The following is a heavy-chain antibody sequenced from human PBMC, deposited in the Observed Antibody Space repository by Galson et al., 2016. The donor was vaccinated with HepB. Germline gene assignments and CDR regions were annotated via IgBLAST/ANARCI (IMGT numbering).Heavy chain of an antibody. Sequence: CAISGDSVSRNNVAWYWIRQSPSRGLEWLGRTYYSSKWYNDYALSLKSRISINADTSKNRIFLQLNSVTPDDTAVYYCARDGRLKYYGMDVWGQGTTGTV. CDR2: TYYSSKWYN. D-gene: IGHD5/OR15-5a*01. CDR3: ARDGRLKYYGMDV. J-gene: IGHJ6*02. CDR1: GDSVSRNNVA. V-gene: IGHV6-1*01.